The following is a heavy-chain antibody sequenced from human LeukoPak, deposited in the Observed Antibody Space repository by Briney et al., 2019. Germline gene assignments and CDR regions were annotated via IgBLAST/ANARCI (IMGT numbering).Heavy chain of an antibody. V-gene: IGHV3-48*04. J-gene: IGHJ4*02. CDR3: ARERLQGYFDY. D-gene: IGHD5-24*01. CDR2: ISSSGSTI. CDR1: GFTFSSYS. Sequence: GGSLRLSCAASGFTFSSYSMNWIRQAPGKGLEWVSYISSSGSTIYYADSVKGRFTISRDNAKNSLYLQMNSLRAEDTAVYYCARERLQGYFDYWGQGTLVTVSS.